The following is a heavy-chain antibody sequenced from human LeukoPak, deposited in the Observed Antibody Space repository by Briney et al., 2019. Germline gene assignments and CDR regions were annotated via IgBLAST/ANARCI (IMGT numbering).Heavy chain of an antibody. J-gene: IGHJ6*02. CDR3: ARDGRTGYGDYGNYCYYGMDV. CDR1: GFTFSSYW. D-gene: IGHD4-17*01. CDR2: IKQDGSEK. V-gene: IGHV3-7*01. Sequence: GGSLRLSCAASGFTFSSYWMSWVRQAPGKGLEWVANIKQDGSEKYYVDSVKGRFTISRDNAKNSLYLQMNSLRAEDTAVYYCARDGRTGYGDYGNYCYYGMDVWGQGTTVTVSS.